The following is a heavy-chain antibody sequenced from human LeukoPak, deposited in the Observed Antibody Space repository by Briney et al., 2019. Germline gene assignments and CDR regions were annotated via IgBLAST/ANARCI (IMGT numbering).Heavy chain of an antibody. V-gene: IGHV4-59*12. D-gene: IGHD4-23*01. CDR1: GGSISSYY. CDR3: ARGEDYGGNSVYFQH. CDR2: IYYSGST. J-gene: IGHJ1*01. Sequence: SETLSLTCAVSGGSISSYYWSWIRQPPGKGLEWIGSIYYSGSTYYNPSLKSRVTISVDTSKNQFSLKLSSVTAADTAVYYCARGEDYGGNSVYFQHWGQGTLVTVSS.